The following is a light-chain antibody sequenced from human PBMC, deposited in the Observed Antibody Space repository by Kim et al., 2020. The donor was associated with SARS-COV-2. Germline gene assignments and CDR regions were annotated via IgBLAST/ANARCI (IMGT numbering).Light chain of an antibody. CDR2: GDN. Sequence: PGQRVTISCSGSRSNIGYNTVIWYQQLPGMAPKLLIYGDNQRPSGVPDRFSGSKSGTSASLAISGLQSEDEAEYYCSAWDDTLNVVFGGGTQLTVL. V-gene: IGLV1-44*01. CDR3: SAWDDTLNVV. J-gene: IGLJ2*01. CDR1: RSNIGYNT.